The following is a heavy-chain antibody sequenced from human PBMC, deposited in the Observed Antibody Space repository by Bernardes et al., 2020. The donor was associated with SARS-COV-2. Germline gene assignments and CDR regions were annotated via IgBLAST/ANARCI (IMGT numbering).Heavy chain of an antibody. CDR2: INPNSGGT. J-gene: IGHJ6*02. V-gene: IGHV1-2*02. CDR3: AREGNCSSTSCYRVDGMDV. D-gene: IGHD2-2*02. CDR1: GYTFTGYY. Sequence: ASVKVSCKASGYTFTGYYMHWVRQAPGQGLEWMGWINPNSGGTYYAQKFQGRVTMTRDTSKNQFSLKLSSVTAADTAVYYCAREGNCSSTSCYRVDGMDVWGQGTTVTVSS.